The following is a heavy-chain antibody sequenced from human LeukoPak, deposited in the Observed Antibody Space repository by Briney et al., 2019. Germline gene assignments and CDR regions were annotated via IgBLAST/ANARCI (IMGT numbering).Heavy chain of an antibody. V-gene: IGHV3-9*01. J-gene: IGHJ4*02. Sequence: GGSLRLSCAASGFTFDDYAMHWVRQAPGKGLEWVSGISWNSGSIGYADSVKGRFTISRDNAKNSLYLQMNSLRAEDTALYYCAKDMAGVPYYFDYWGQGTLVTVSS. CDR1: GFTFDDYA. CDR2: ISWNSGSI. D-gene: IGHD3-10*01. CDR3: AKDMAGVPYYFDY.